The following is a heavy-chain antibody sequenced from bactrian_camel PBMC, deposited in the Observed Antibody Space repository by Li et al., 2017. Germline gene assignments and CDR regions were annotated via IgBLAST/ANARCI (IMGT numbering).Heavy chain of an antibody. J-gene: IGHJ4*01. Sequence: QLVESGGGSVQAGGSLRLSCAASAYTGGPFYMAYFRQAPGKEREGVATITTGTGNTDYADSVKGRFTISQDNAKNTLYLQMNSLKPEDTAMYYCAAVNLDLVAYGGSCYSSQYNYWGQGTQVTVS. CDR3: AAVNLDLVAYGGSCYSSQYNY. CDR2: ITTGTGNT. V-gene: IGHV3S28*01. CDR1: AYTGGPFY. D-gene: IGHD6*01.